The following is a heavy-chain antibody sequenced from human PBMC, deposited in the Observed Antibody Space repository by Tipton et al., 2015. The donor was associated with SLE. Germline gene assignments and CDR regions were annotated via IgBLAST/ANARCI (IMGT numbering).Heavy chain of an antibody. J-gene: IGHJ4*02. Sequence: TLSLTCTVCGGSISSYYWSWIRQPPGKGLEWIGYIYYSGSTNYNPSLKSRVTISVDTSKNQFSLKLSSVTAAGTAVYFCVRWAGPTVTFDYWGQGTLVTVSS. CDR1: GGSISSYY. CDR3: VRWAGPTVTFDY. D-gene: IGHD4-11*01. V-gene: IGHV4-59*01. CDR2: IYYSGST.